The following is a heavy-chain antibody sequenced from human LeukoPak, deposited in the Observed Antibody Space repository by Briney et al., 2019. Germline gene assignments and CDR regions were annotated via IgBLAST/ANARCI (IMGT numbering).Heavy chain of an antibody. Sequence: ASVKVSCKASGYTFTGYYMHWVRQAPGQGPEWMGWIDPNSGGTNYAQKFQGRVTMTRDTSISTAYMELSRLRSDDTAVYYCARDAAGSSSWYDYYYMDVWGKGTTVTVSS. J-gene: IGHJ6*03. CDR1: GYTFTGYY. CDR2: IDPNSGGT. CDR3: ARDAAGSSSWYDYYYMDV. V-gene: IGHV1-2*02. D-gene: IGHD6-13*01.